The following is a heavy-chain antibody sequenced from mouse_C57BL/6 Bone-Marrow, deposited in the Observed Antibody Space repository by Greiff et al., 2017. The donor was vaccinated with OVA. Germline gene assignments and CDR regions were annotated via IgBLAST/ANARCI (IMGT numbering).Heavy chain of an antibody. D-gene: IGHD1-1*01. CDR3: TRTGSTYYFDY. Sequence: LVESGAELVRPGASVTLSCKASGYTFTDYEMHWVKQTPVHGLEWIGAIDPETGGTAYNQKFKGKAILTADKSSSTAYMELRSLTSEDSAVYYCTRTGSTYYFDYWGQGTTLTVSS. CDR2: IDPETGGT. V-gene: IGHV1-15*01. J-gene: IGHJ2*01. CDR1: GYTFTDYE.